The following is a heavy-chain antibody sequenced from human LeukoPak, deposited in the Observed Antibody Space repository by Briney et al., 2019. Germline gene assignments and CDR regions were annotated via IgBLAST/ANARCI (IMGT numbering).Heavy chain of an antibody. Sequence: GGSLRLSCAASGFTFRDYSMNWVRQAPGKGLEWVSSISRNSRHVYYGGSVWGRFTISRDDARNFLFLEMNSLRADGMAVYYCVRDFMGMGGTTAYLHYWGQGTLVTVSS. CDR3: VRDFMGMGGTTAYLHY. CDR2: ISRNSRHV. V-gene: IGHV3-21*01. D-gene: IGHD1-26*01. J-gene: IGHJ1*01. CDR1: GFTFRDYS.